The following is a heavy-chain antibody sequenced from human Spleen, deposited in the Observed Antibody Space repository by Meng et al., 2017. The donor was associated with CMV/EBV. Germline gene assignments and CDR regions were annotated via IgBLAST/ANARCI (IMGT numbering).Heavy chain of an antibody. J-gene: IGHJ5*02. V-gene: IGHV1-69*05. CDR2: IIPIFGTA. CDR1: GGTFSSYA. CDR3: ARDRSAGTIVVVSPPNWFDP. D-gene: IGHD2-21*01. Sequence: SVKVSCKASGGTFSSYAISWVRQAPGQGLEWMGGIIPIFGTAHYAQKFQGRVTITTDESTSTAYMELSSLRSEDTAVYYCARDRSAGTIVVVSPPNWFDPWGQGTLVTVSS.